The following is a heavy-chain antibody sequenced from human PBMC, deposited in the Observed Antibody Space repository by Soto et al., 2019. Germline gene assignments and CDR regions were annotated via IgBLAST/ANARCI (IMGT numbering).Heavy chain of an antibody. Sequence: SGPTLVNPTQTLTLTCTFSGFTLGTAGLSVSWIRLAPGKALEWLAVIDWDGDRFYSASLKTRLSISKDTSKNEVVLTMTNMDPVDTATYFCARSQGGMLYNSYFDFWGQGTLVTVSS. D-gene: IGHD2-8*01. CDR3: ARSQGGMLYNSYFDF. CDR2: IDWDGDR. CDR1: GFTLGTAGLS. V-gene: IGHV2-70*13. J-gene: IGHJ4*02.